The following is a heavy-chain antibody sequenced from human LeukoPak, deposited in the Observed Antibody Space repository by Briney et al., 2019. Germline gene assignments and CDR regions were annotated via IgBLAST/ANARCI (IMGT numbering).Heavy chain of an antibody. D-gene: IGHD2-2*01. CDR1: GGSFSGYY. V-gene: IGHV4-34*01. CDR2: INHSGST. Sequence: SETLSLTCAVYGGSFSGYYWSWIRQPPGKGLEWIGEINHSGSTNYNPSLKSRVTISVDTSKNQFSLKLSSVTAADTAVYYCARGWDPAGRRVVPAVNWFDPWGQGTLVTVSS. CDR3: ARGWDPAGRRVVPAVNWFDP. J-gene: IGHJ5*02.